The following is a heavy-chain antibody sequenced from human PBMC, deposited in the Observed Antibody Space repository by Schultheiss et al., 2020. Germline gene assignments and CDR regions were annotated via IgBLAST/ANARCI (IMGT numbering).Heavy chain of an antibody. D-gene: IGHD2-21*02. V-gene: IGHV3-23*03. CDR1: GFTFSSYA. Sequence: GGSLRLSCAASGFTFSSYAMTWVRQAPGKGLDWVSLIYRDGSTYYADSVKGRFTISRDNSKNTLYLQMNSLRAEDTAVYYCAKMRFLTTGDCGLWGQGTLVTVAS. J-gene: IGHJ4*02. CDR3: AKMRFLTTGDCGL. CDR2: IYRDGST.